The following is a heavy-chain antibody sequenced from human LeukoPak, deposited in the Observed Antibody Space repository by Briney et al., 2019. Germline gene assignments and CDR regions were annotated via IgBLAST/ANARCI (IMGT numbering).Heavy chain of an antibody. V-gene: IGHV4-59*08. D-gene: IGHD3-10*01. Sequence: SETLSLTCTVSGGSISSYYWSWIRQPPGKGLEWIGYIYYSGSTYYNPSLKSRVTISVDTSKNQFSLKLSSVTAADTAVYYCARGTSGMVREHWGQGTLVTVSS. CDR3: ARGTSGMVREH. CDR1: GGSISSYY. J-gene: IGHJ1*01. CDR2: IYYSGST.